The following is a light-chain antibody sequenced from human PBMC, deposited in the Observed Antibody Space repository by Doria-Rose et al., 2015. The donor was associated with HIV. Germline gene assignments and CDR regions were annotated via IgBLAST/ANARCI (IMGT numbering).Light chain of an antibody. Sequence: QPPLSLPVTPGQPASISCRSSQSLLHTIGYNYLDWYLQKPGQSPQLLIYLGSNRASGVPDRFSGSGSGTDFTLKISRVEAEDVGVYYCMQALQTPYTFGQGTKLEIK. J-gene: IGKJ2*01. V-gene: IGKV2-28*01. CDR1: QSLLHTIGYNY. CDR2: LGS. CDR3: MQALQTPYT.